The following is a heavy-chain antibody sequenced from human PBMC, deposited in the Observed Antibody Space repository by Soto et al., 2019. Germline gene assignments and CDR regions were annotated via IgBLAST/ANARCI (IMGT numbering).Heavy chain of an antibody. V-gene: IGHV1-2*04. CDR1: GDSFNDYY. CDR3: ARESGGATATLDYYYFYMDV. Sequence: QVQLVQSGAEVRKPGVSVTVSCRSSGDSFNDYYIHWVRQAPGQGFEWMGWINPNGGVTKYAQKFQGWVSMTRDTSIRTVYMQRSRLRSDDTAVYYCARESGGATATLDYYYFYMDVWGTGTTVTVSS. CDR2: INPNGGVT. D-gene: IGHD5-12*01. J-gene: IGHJ6*03.